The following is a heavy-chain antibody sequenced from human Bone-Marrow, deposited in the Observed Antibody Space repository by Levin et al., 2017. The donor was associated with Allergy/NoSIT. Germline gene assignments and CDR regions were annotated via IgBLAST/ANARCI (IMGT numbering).Heavy chain of an antibody. CDR1: GYPFSDYY. V-gene: IGHV1-2*02. D-gene: IGHD2-15*01. Sequence: GASVKVSCKASGYPFSDYYIHWVRQAPGQGLEWMGWINPHNGDTKYVQRFQGRVTMTRDKSTRTAYMEMTRLKSDDTAMYYCARDGGCTGGTCYVAWFDPWGQGTLVTVSS. CDR3: ARDGGCTGGTCYVAWFDP. J-gene: IGHJ5*02. CDR2: INPHNGDT.